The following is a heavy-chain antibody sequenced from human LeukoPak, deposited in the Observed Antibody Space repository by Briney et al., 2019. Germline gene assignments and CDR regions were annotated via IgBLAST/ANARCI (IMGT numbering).Heavy chain of an antibody. CDR1: GGTFSSYT. V-gene: IGHV1-69*02. CDR3: ALPYYGSGSLNWFDP. D-gene: IGHD3-10*01. J-gene: IGHJ5*02. Sequence: GASVEVSCKASGGTFSSYTISWVRQAPGQGLEWMGRIIPILGIANYAQKFQGRVTITADKSTSTAYMELSSLRSEDTAVYYCALPYYGSGSLNWFDPWGQGTLVTVSS. CDR2: IIPILGIA.